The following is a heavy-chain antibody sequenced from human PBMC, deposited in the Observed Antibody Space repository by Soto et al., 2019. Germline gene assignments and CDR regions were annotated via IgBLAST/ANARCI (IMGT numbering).Heavy chain of an antibody. D-gene: IGHD6-13*01. CDR3: ARAPKGAAAGHLDD. J-gene: IGHJ4*02. V-gene: IGHV1-18*01. CDR2: ISAYNGNT. Sequence: ASVKVSCKASGYTFTSYGISWVRQAPGQGLEWMGWISAYNGNTNYAQKLQGRVTMTTDTSTSTAYMELRSLRSDDTAVYYCARAPKGAAAGHLDDWGQGTLVTVSS. CDR1: GYTFTSYG.